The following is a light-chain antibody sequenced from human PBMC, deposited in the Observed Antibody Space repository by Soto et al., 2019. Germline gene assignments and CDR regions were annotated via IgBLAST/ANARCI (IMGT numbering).Light chain of an antibody. CDR1: QSVSSSY. Sequence: IVLTQSPGTVSLSPGERAILSCRASQSVSSSYLAWYQQKRGQAPRLLIHGVSTRATGIPARFSGSGSGTEFTLTVSSLQSEDFAVYYCQQYIKWPITFGQGTRLEIK. V-gene: IGKV3-15*01. CDR2: GVS. J-gene: IGKJ5*01. CDR3: QQYIKWPIT.